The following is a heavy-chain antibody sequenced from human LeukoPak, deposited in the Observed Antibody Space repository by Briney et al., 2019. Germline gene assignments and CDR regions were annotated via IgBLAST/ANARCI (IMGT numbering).Heavy chain of an antibody. V-gene: IGHV1-46*01. J-gene: IGHJ4*02. Sequence: ASVKVSCKASGYTFTSYYMHWVRQAPGQGLEWMGIINPSGGSTNYAQKFQGRVTMTGDTSTSTVYVELGSLRSEDTAMYYRARELHGGYFDYWGQGTLVAVSS. CDR2: INPSGGST. CDR1: GYTFTSYY. CDR3: ARELHGGYFDY. D-gene: IGHD3-16*01.